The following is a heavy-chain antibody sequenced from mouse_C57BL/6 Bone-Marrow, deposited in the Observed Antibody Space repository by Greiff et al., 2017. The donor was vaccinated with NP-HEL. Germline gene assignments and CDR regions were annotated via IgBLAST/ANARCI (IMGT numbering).Heavy chain of an antibody. CDR1: GFTFSSYG. J-gene: IGHJ1*03. CDR2: ISSGGSYT. CDR3: ARLLLLRYWYFDV. V-gene: IGHV5-6*01. Sequence: EVMLVESGGDLVKPGGSLKLSCAASGFTFSSYGMSWVRQTPDKRLAWVATISSGGSYTYYPDSVKGRFTIARDNAKNTLYLQMCSLKSEDTAMYYCARLLLLRYWYFDVWGTGTTVTVSS. D-gene: IGHD1-1*01.